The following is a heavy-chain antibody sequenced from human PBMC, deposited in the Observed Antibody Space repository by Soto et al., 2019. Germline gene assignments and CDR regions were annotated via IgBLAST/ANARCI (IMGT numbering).Heavy chain of an antibody. D-gene: IGHD3-10*01. CDR2: ISGYNGNT. Sequence: ASVKVSCKASGYMFTSYGISWVRQAPGQGPEWMGWISGYNGNTYYVQKLQGRVTMTTDTPTSTAYMELRSLRSDDTAVYYCARDEWSITMVRGHYYYGMDVWGQGTAVTVSS. V-gene: IGHV1-18*01. CDR1: GYMFTSYG. CDR3: ARDEWSITMVRGHYYYGMDV. J-gene: IGHJ6*02.